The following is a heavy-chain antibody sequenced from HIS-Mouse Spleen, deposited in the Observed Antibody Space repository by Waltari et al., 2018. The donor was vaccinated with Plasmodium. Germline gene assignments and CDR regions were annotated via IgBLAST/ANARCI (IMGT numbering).Heavy chain of an antibody. Sequence: QVQLVQSGAEVKKPGASVKVPCKASGYTFTGHYMPWVRQAPGQGLEWMGWINPNSGGTNYAQKFQGRVTMTRDTSISTAYMELSRLRSDDTAVYYCARVLGYKAAAGTFVEYFQHWGQGTLVTVSS. CDR1: GYTFTGHY. D-gene: IGHD6-13*01. J-gene: IGHJ1*01. CDR3: ARVLGYKAAAGTFVEYFQH. V-gene: IGHV1-2*02. CDR2: INPNSGGT.